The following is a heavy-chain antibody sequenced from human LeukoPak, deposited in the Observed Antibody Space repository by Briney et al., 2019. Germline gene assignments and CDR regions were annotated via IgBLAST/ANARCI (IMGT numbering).Heavy chain of an antibody. CDR3: ARDGRKAGPNWFDP. CDR1: GGSISSYY. CDR2: IFYSGTT. D-gene: IGHD1-26*01. J-gene: IGHJ5*02. Sequence: SETLSLTCSVSGGSISSYYGSWIRQPPGMGLEWIGYIFYSGTTNYNPSLKSRVTISVDTSKNQFSLRLTSVTAADTAVYYCARDGRKAGPNWFDPWGQGTLVTVSS. V-gene: IGHV4-59*01.